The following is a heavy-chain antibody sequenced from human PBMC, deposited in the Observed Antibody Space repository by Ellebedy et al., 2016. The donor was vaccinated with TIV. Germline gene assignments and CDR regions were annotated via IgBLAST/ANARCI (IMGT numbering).Heavy chain of an antibody. Sequence: GESLKISCAASGFTFSTYAMSWVRQTPGKGLEWVSVIRGSGGDTSYPDSVKGRFAISRDNAKTTLYLQMDSLRAEDTAIYYCAKPHDSSGYHYVGAFDIWGLGTKVTASS. CDR3: AKPHDSSGYHYVGAFDI. V-gene: IGHV3-23*01. CDR1: GFTFSTYA. J-gene: IGHJ3*02. CDR2: IRGSGGDT. D-gene: IGHD3-22*01.